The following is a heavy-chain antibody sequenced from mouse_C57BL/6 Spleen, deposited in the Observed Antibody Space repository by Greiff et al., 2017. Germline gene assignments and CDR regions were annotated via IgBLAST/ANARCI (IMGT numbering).Heavy chain of an antibody. CDR2: ISDGGSYT. V-gene: IGHV5-4*01. J-gene: IGHJ4*01. Sequence: EVKLVESGGGLVKPGGSLKLSCAASGFTFSSYAMSWVRQTPEKRLEWVATISDGGSYTYYPDNVKGRFTISRDNAKNHLYLQMSHLKSEDTAMYYCARDGDRYAMDYWGQGTSVTVSS. CDR1: GFTFSSYA. CDR3: ARDGDRYAMDY. D-gene: IGHD3-3*01.